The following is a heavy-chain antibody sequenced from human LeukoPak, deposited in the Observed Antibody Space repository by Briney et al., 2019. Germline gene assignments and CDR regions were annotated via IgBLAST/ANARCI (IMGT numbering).Heavy chain of an antibody. CDR2: ISSNGGST. CDR3: VNKGPAMSFDY. J-gene: IGHJ4*02. Sequence: PGGSLRLSCAASGXPFSSYAMHWVRQAPGKGLEYVCAISSNGGSTSYATSVKGRFTISRDNARNTLYLQMSSLRAEDTAVYYFVNKGPAMSFDYWGQGTLVTVSS. V-gene: IGHV3-64*01. CDR1: GXPFSSYA.